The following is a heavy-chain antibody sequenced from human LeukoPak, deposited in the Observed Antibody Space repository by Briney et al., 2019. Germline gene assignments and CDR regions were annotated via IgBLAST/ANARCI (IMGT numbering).Heavy chain of an antibody. CDR3: ARHLRGVITCFDY. CDR1: GVSLNNDY. CDR2: IYYNGNN. Sequence: PSGTLSLTCTVSGVSLNNDYWSWIRQSPGKGLEWIGLIYYNGNNNYNPSLRSRVTISVDTSKNHFSLKLSSVTAADTAVYYCARHLRGVITCFDYWGRGTRVTVST. D-gene: IGHD2-21*01. V-gene: IGHV4-59*08. J-gene: IGHJ4*02.